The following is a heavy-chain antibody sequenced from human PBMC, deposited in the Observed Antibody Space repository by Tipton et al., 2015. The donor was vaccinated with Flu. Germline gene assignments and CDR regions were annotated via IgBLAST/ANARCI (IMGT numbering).Heavy chain of an antibody. CDR3: ARSPGYYFDY. CDR1: GGSISSYY. V-gene: IGHV4-59*01. Sequence: TLSLTCTVSGGSISSYYWSWIRQPPGKGLEWIGYIYYSGSTNYNPSLRSRVTISVDTSKNQFSLKLSSVTAADTAVYYCARSPGYYFDYWGQGTLVTVSS. CDR2: IYYSGST. J-gene: IGHJ4*02.